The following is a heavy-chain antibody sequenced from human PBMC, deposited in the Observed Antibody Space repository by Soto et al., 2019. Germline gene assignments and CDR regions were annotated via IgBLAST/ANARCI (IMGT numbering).Heavy chain of an antibody. CDR2: IKQDGSEK. CDR1: GFTFSSYW. Sequence: EVQLVESGGGLVQPGGSLRLSCAASGFTFSSYWMSWVRQAPGKGLEWVANIKQDGSEKYYVDSVKGRFTISRDNDKNSLYLQMNSLRAEDTAVYYCASQSYYYDSSGYYFFPWYFDLWGRGTLVTVSS. V-gene: IGHV3-7*05. J-gene: IGHJ2*01. D-gene: IGHD3-22*01. CDR3: ASQSYYYDSSGYYFFPWYFDL.